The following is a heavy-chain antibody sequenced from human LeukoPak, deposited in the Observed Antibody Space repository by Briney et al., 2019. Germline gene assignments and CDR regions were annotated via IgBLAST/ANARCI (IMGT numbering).Heavy chain of an antibody. CDR1: GGSISSSNW. V-gene: IGHV3-7*01. J-gene: IGHJ4*02. CDR2: IKQDGSEK. D-gene: IGHD4-17*01. Sequence: PSGTLSLTCAVSGGSISSSNWWSWVRQAPGKGLEWVANIKQDGSEKYYVDSVKGRFTISRDNAKNSLYLQMNSLRAEDTAVYYCARDKDYGDDFDYWGQGTLVTVSS. CDR3: ARDKDYGDDFDY.